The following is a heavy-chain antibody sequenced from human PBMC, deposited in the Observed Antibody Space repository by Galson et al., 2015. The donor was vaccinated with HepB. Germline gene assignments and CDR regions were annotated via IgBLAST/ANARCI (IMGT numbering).Heavy chain of an antibody. Sequence: SLRLSCAASGFTFSNYGMHWVRQAPGKGLEWVAYIQYNGFTKYYGDSVTGRFTISRDNSKNTLYLQMNSLRPEDTALYHCARKTPASGYHGLHYGGQGTLVTVSS. CDR2: IQYNGFTK. CDR1: GFTFSNYG. D-gene: IGHD6-25*01. CDR3: ARKTPASGYHGLHY. V-gene: IGHV3-30*02. J-gene: IGHJ4*02.